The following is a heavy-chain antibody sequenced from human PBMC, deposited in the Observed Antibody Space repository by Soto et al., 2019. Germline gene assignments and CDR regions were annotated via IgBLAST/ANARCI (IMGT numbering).Heavy chain of an antibody. V-gene: IGHV3-7*01. CDR1: GFTFSSYW. CDR3: ARDQRYYYDSSGYSHWYFDL. Sequence: EVQLVESGGGLVQPGGSLRLSCAASGFTFSSYWMSWVRQAPGKGLEWVANIKQDGSEKYYVDSVKGRFTISRDNAKNLLYMQMNSLRAEDTAVYYGARDQRYYYDSSGYSHWYFDLWGRGTLVTVSS. CDR2: IKQDGSEK. D-gene: IGHD3-22*01. J-gene: IGHJ2*01.